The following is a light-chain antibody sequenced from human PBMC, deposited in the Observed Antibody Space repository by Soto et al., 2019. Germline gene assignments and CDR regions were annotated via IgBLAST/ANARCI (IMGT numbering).Light chain of an antibody. J-gene: IGKJ3*01. CDR3: QQRNNWPPEFT. CDR1: QSVSSS. Sequence: EIVLTQSPATLSLSPGERATLSCRASQSVSSSLAWYQHKPGQAPRLLIYDASNRATGIPARFSGSGSGTDFTLTISALEPEDFALYFCQQRNNWPPEFTFGPGTKVEIK. V-gene: IGKV3-11*01. CDR2: DAS.